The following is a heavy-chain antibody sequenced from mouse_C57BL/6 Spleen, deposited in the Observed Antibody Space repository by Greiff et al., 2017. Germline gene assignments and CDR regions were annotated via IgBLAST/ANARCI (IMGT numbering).Heavy chain of an antibody. Sequence: QVQLQQPGAELVMPGASVKLSCKASGYTFTSYWMHWVKQRPGQGLEWIGEIDPSDSYTNYNQKFKGKSTLTVDKSSSTAYMQLSSLTSEDSAVXYCARAGGSSYDFDYWGQGTTLTVSS. CDR1: GYTFTSYW. CDR2: IDPSDSYT. J-gene: IGHJ2*01. D-gene: IGHD1-1*01. CDR3: ARAGGSSYDFDY. V-gene: IGHV1-69*01.